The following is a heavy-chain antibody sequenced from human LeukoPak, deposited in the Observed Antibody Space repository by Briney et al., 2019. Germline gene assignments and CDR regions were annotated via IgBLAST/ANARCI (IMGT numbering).Heavy chain of an antibody. V-gene: IGHV3-74*01. J-gene: IGHJ4*02. CDR2: INSDGYSI. Sequence: GGSLPLSCAASGFTFSSYWMHWVRQAPGKGLEWVSRINSDGYSIGYAAAVKGRFTISRDNAKNTLYLQMNSLRAEDTAVYYCARERGGNFDSWGQGTRVPLFS. D-gene: IGHD3-16*01. CDR3: ARERGGNFDS. CDR1: GFTFSSYW.